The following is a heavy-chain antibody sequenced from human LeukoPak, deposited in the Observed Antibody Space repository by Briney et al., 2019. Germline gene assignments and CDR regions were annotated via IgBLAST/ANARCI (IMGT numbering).Heavy chain of an antibody. CDR2: IIPILGIA. V-gene: IGHV1-69*04. Sequence: SVKVSCKASGGTFSSYAISWVRQAPGQGLEWMGRIIPILGIANYAQKFQGRVTITADKSTSTAYMELSSLRSEDTAVYYCAIAYCGGDCYFLVGAFDYWGQGTLVTVSS. D-gene: IGHD2-21*02. J-gene: IGHJ4*02. CDR3: AIAYCGGDCYFLVGAFDY. CDR1: GGTFSSYA.